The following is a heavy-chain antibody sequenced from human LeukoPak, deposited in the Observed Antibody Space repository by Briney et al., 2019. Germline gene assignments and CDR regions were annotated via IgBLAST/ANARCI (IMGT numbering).Heavy chain of an antibody. D-gene: IGHD7-27*01. Sequence: PSETLSLTCTVSGGSISSSSYYWGWIRRPPGKGLEWIGSIYYSGSTYHNPSLKSRVTISVDTSKNQFSLKLSSVTAADTAVYYCARGNWGNWFDPWGQGTLVTVSS. V-gene: IGHV4-39*07. J-gene: IGHJ5*02. CDR3: ARGNWGNWFDP. CDR1: GGSISSSSYY. CDR2: IYYSGST.